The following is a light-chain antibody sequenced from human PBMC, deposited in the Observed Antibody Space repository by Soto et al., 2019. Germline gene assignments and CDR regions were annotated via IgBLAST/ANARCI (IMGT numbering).Light chain of an antibody. CDR3: QQYGSSPIT. V-gene: IGKV3-20*01. CDR2: GAS. CDR1: QSFSSSY. J-gene: IGKJ5*01. Sequence: EIVLTQSPDTLSLSPGERATLSCRASQSFSSSYLAWYQQKPGQAPRLLVYGASTRATGNPDRFSGIGSGTDFTLTISRLEAEDFAVYYCQQYGSSPITFGQGTRLVIK.